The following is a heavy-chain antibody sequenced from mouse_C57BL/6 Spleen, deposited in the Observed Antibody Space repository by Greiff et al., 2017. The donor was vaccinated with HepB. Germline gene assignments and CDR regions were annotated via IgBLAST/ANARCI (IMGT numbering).Heavy chain of an antibody. CDR3: AREKGERWLPLDY. CDR2: INPSNGGT. CDR1: GYTFPSYW. V-gene: IGHV1-53*01. J-gene: IGHJ2*01. Sequence: VQLQQPGTELVKPGASVKLSCKASGYTFPSYWMHWVKQRPGQGLEWIGNINPSNGGTNYNEKFKSKATLTVDKSSSTAYMQLSSLTSEDSAVYYCAREKGERWLPLDYWGQGTTLTVSS. D-gene: IGHD2-3*01.